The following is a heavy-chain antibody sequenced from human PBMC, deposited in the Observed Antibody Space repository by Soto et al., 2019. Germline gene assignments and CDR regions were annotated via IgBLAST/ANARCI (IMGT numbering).Heavy chain of an antibody. Sequence: QITLKESGPTLVKPTQTLTLTCTFSGFSLSTGGVGVGWFRQPPGKALEWLALMYWGDDKRYRPSLKSRLTINKDNFKNQVVLTMTNIDPVDTATYYCAHTAATGDFWESFDFWGQGTLVTVSS. CDR2: MYWGDDK. J-gene: IGHJ4*02. CDR3: AHTAATGDFWESFDF. CDR1: GFSLSTGGVG. V-gene: IGHV2-5*02. D-gene: IGHD3-3*01.